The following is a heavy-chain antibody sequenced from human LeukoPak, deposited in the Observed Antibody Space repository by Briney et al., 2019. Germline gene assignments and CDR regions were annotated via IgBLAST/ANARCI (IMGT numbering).Heavy chain of an antibody. J-gene: IGHJ4*02. CDR3: ARTVSSSWGFFDS. V-gene: IGHV3-30*02. Sequence: GGSVRLSCAASGFTFRTYGMHWVRQAPGKGLEWMSFVRDDGSTKYYADPVKGRFTISRDNSKSTLYLQMNSLRAEDTAVYFCARTVSSSWGFFDSWGQGTLVTVSS. D-gene: IGHD6-6*01. CDR2: VRDDGSTK. CDR1: GFTFRTYG.